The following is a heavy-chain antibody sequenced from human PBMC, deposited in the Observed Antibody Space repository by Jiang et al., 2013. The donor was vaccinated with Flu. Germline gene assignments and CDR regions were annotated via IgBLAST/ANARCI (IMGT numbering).Heavy chain of an antibody. Sequence: IPIFGTANYAQKFQGRVTITADESTSTAYMELSSLRSEDTAVYYCARDAYCSSTSCEEHGWFDPWGQGTLVTVSS. J-gene: IGHJ5*02. CDR2: IPIFGTA. D-gene: IGHD2-2*01. V-gene: IGHV1-69*01. CDR3: ARDAYCSSTSCEEHGWFDP.